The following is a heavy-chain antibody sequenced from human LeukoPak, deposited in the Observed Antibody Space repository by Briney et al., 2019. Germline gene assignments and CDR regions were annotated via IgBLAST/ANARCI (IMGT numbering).Heavy chain of an antibody. CDR1: GFTFSSYA. Sequence: GGSLRLSCTASGFTFSSYAMNWVRQAPGKGLEWVSGISAGGGVTVYADSVKGRFTISRDDSKNTLYLQMNSLRAEDTAVYYCAKDPRYYGMDVWGQGTTVTVSS. J-gene: IGHJ6*02. CDR3: AKDPRYYGMDV. CDR2: ISAGGGVT. V-gene: IGHV3-23*01.